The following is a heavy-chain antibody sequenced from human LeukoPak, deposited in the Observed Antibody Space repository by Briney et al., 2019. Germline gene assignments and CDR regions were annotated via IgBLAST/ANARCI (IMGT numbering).Heavy chain of an antibody. CDR2: ISYDGSNK. CDR1: GFTFSSYA. Sequence: PGGSLRLSCAASGFTFSSYAMHWVRQAPGKGLEWVAVISYDGSNKYYADSVKGRFTISRDNSRNTLYLQMASLRDEDMGVYYCARVGPATAFDYWGQGTQVTVSS. V-gene: IGHV3-30*14. CDR3: ARVGPATAFDY. J-gene: IGHJ4*02.